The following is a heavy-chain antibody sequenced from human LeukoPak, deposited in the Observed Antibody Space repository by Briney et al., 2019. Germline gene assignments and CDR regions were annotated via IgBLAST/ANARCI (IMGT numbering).Heavy chain of an antibody. D-gene: IGHD2-15*01. V-gene: IGHV1-8*03. CDR1: GYTFTSYD. CDR3: ARGGVVAATSLDWFDP. J-gene: IGHJ5*02. Sequence: ASVKVSCEASGYTFTSYDINWVRQATGQGLEWMGWMNPNSGNTGYAQKFQGRVTITRNTSISTAYMELSSLRSEDTAVYYCARGGVVAATSLDWFDPWGQGTLVTVSS. CDR2: MNPNSGNT.